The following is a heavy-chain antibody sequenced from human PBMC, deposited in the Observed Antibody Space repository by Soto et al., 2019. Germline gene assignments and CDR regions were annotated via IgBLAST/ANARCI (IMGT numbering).Heavy chain of an antibody. V-gene: IGHV1-69*12. J-gene: IGHJ2*01. CDR2: IIPIFGTA. Sequence: QVQLVQYGAEVKKPGSSVTVSCKASGGTFSSYTISWVRQAPGQGLEWMGGIIPIFGTANYGQKFQGRVTITGDESTSTDYMELSSLRSEDTGVYYCARGNHRWLQLWYFDLCGRGTLFTVSS. D-gene: IGHD5-12*01. CDR3: ARGNHRWLQLWYFDL. CDR1: GGTFSSYT.